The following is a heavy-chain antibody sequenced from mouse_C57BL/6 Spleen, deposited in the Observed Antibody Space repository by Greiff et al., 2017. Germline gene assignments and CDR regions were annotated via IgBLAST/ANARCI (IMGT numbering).Heavy chain of an antibody. Sequence: EVKLVESGGGLVQPGGSLSLSCAASGFTFTDYYMSWVRQPPGKALEWLGFIRNKANGYTTEYSASVKGRFTISRDNSQSILYLQMNALRAEDSATYYCARSFYYYGSTGFAYWGQGTLVTVSA. CDR3: ARSFYYYGSTGFAY. J-gene: IGHJ3*01. CDR2: IRNKANGYTT. CDR1: GFTFTDYY. V-gene: IGHV7-3*01. D-gene: IGHD1-1*01.